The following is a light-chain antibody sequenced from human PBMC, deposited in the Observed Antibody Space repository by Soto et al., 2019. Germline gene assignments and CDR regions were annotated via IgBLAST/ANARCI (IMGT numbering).Light chain of an antibody. J-gene: IGKJ1*01. Sequence: LQIAHSPFTPSASAGDRVTIPCRASQSISSRLAWYQQKPGKAPKLLIYDASSLEGGVPSRFSGNTSGTEFTLTISSLQPGDFATYYCLQYSTCWTFGQGTKVDIK. CDR2: DAS. CDR1: QSISSR. CDR3: LQYSTCWT. V-gene: IGKV1-5*01.